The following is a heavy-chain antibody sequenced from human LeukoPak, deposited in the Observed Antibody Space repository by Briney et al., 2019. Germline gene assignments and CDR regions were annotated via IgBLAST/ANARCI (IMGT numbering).Heavy chain of an antibody. J-gene: IGHJ3*02. CDR2: IIPIFGTA. Sequence: SVKVSCKASGGTFSSYAISWVRQAPGQGLEWMGGIIPIFGTANYAQKFQGRVTITTDESTSTACMELSSLRSEDTAVYYCARGHYQLRFLGESAFDIWGQGTMVTVSS. D-gene: IGHD3-3*01. V-gene: IGHV1-69*05. CDR3: ARGHYQLRFLGESAFDI. CDR1: GGTFSSYA.